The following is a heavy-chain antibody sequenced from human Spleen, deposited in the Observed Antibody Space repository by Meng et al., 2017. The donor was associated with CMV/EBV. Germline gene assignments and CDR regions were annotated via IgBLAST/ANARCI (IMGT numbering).Heavy chain of an antibody. CDR3: ARVLDSSGYWGSVYYGMDV. V-gene: IGHV3-20*04. Sequence: GESLKISCAASGFTFHDFGMSWVRQAPGRGLEWVSGINWNGDSTDYADSVKGRFTISRDNVKNSLYLQINRLRAEDTAVYYCARVLDSSGYWGSVYYGMDVWGQGTTVTVSS. CDR1: GFTFHDFG. J-gene: IGHJ6*02. CDR2: INWNGDST. D-gene: IGHD3-22*01.